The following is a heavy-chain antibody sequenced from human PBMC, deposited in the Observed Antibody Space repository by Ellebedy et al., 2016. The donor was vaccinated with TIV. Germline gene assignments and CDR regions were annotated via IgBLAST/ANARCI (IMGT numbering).Heavy chain of an antibody. V-gene: IGHV4-39*01. CDR1: GGSVSSTRYY. Sequence: MPSETLSLTCSVSGGSVSSTRYYWAWIRQPPGKGLEYIGCVYYSGSPYYNPSFKSRVTLSAATSKNQFSLNLRTVTAADTAVYYCARTDPWQPIDDWGQGILVSVSS. J-gene: IGHJ4*02. CDR2: VYYSGSP. CDR3: ARTDPWQPIDD. D-gene: IGHD2-21*02.